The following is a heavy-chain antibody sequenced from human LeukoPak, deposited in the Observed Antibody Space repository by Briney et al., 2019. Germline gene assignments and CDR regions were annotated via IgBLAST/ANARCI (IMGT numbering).Heavy chain of an antibody. Sequence: GGSLRLSCAASGFTFSSYWMSWVRQAPGKGLEWVANIKQDGSEKYYVDSVKGRFTISRDNAKNSLYLQMNSLRAEDTALYYCARARYDYGYWYFDLWGRGTLVTVSS. D-gene: IGHD4-17*01. J-gene: IGHJ2*01. V-gene: IGHV3-7*01. CDR1: GFTFSSYW. CDR3: ARARYDYGYWYFDL. CDR2: IKQDGSEK.